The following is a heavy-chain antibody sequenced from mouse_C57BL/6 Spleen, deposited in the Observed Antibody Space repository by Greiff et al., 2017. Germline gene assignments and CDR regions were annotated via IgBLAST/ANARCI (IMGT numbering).Heavy chain of an antibody. Sequence: VQLQQPGAELVRPGSSVKLSCKASGYTFTSYWMHWVKQRPMQGLEWIGNIDPSDSETHYNQKFKDKATLTVDKSSSTAYMQLSSLTSEDSAVYYYARGGLRLYCFDYWGQGTTLTVSS. CDR1: GYTFTSYW. CDR3: ARGGLRLYCFDY. V-gene: IGHV1-52*01. D-gene: IGHD2-4*01. CDR2: IDPSDSET. J-gene: IGHJ2*01.